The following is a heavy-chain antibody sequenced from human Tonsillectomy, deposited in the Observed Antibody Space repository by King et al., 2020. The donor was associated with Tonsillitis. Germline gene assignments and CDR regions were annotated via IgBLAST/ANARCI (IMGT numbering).Heavy chain of an antibody. CDR2: ISPYNGNT. CDR1: GYTFTRYG. J-gene: IGHJ6*03. D-gene: IGHD2-2*01. CDR3: ARDPRHCSSSSCYGKFYFYFYLDV. V-gene: IGHV1-18*01. Sequence: VQLVESGAEMKKPGASVKVSCKASGYTFTRYGISWVRQAPGQGLEWMGWISPYNGNTDYAQKLQDRITMTTDTSTSTAYMELRSLRSDDTAVYYCARDPRHCSSSSCYGKFYFYFYLDVWGQGTTVTVSS.